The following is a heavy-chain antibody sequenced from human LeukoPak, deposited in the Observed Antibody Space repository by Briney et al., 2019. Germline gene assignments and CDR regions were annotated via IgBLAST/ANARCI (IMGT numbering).Heavy chain of an antibody. Sequence: PSETLSLTCTVSGVSISSYYWSWIGQPPGKGMEWMGNIYYSGSTNYNRPLKSRVTISVDPSKPQFSLKLSSVTAADTAMYSCARESPPRVWGQGTLVTVSS. CDR2: IYYSGST. J-gene: IGHJ4*02. CDR3: ARESPPRV. V-gene: IGHV4-59*01. CDR1: GVSISSYY.